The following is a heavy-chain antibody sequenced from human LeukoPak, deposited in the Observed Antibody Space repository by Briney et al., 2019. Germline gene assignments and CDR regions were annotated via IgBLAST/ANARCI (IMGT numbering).Heavy chain of an antibody. V-gene: IGHV3-74*01. CDR1: GFTFSSYW. D-gene: IGHD5-18*01. CDR2: INSDGSST. Sequence: GGSLRLSCAASGFTFSSYWMHWVRQAPGKGLVGVSRINSDGSSTIYADSVKGRFTISRDNSKNTLYLQMNSLRAEDTGVYYCARDHKGYSYGYRRGYSDYYYMDVWGKGTTVTVSS. J-gene: IGHJ6*03. CDR3: ARDHKGYSYGYRRGYSDYYYMDV.